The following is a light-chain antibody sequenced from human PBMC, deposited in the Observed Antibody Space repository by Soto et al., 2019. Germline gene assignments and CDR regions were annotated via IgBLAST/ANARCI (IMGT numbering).Light chain of an antibody. J-gene: IGKJ5*01. Sequence: ETVMAPSPVALSVSPGGRGPPSCRARQNVRKNLAWYQQKPGQAPRLLIYGASTRATGIPARFSGDGSGTEFTLTIDSLQSEDFVVYYCLQYDGWPLTFGQGTRLEIK. CDR2: GAS. CDR1: QNVRKN. V-gene: IGKV3-15*01. CDR3: LQYDGWPLT.